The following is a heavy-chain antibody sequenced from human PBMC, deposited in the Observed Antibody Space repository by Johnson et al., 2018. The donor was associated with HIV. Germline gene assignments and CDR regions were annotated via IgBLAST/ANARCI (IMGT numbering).Heavy chain of an antibody. CDR3: AKGDGIVGGSDAFDI. J-gene: IGHJ3*02. CDR2: IRYAGSNK. Sequence: VQLVESGGGLVQPGGSLRLSCAASGFNFNIYGMHWVRQAPVRGLEWVAFIRYAGSNKYYADSVKGRFTISRDNSKNTLYLQMNSLRAEDTAVYYCAKGDGIVGGSDAFDIWGQGTMVTVSS. D-gene: IGHD1-26*01. V-gene: IGHV3-30*02. CDR1: GFNFNIYG.